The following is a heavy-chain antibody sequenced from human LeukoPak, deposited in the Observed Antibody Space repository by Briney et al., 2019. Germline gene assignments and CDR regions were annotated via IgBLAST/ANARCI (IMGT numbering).Heavy chain of an antibody. CDR2: SNPSGGST. D-gene: IGHD3-3*01. V-gene: IGHV1-46*01. CDR1: GYTFTSYY. J-gene: IGHJ3*02. CDR3: ARDRFWSAPYMGSGYDAFDI. Sequence: GASVKVSCKASGYTFTSYYMHWVRQAPGQGLEGMGISNPSGGSTSYAQKFQGRVTMTRDTSTSTVYMELSSLRSEDTAVYYCARDRFWSAPYMGSGYDAFDIWGQGTMVTVSS.